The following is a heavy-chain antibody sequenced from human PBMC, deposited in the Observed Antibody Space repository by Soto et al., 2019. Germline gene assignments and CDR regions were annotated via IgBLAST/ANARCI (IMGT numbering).Heavy chain of an antibody. CDR2: ISGSGGST. D-gene: IGHD3-3*01. CDR3: AKQVVPLSYFDFWSGYDY. J-gene: IGHJ4*02. Sequence: GGSLRLSCAASGFTFSSYAMSWVRQAPGKGLEWVSAISGSGGSTYYADSVKGRFTISRDNSKNTLYLQMNSLRAEDTAVYYCAKQVVPLSYFDFWSGYDYWGQGTLVTVSS. V-gene: IGHV3-23*01. CDR1: GFTFSSYA.